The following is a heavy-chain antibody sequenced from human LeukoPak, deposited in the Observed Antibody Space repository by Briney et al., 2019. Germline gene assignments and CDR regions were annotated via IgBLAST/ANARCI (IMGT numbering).Heavy chain of an antibody. Sequence: SETLSLTCAVSGDSISNYYWSWIRQPPGKGLEWIGYIYTSGSTNYNPSLKSRVTISVDTSRDQFFLRLSSVTAADTAIYYCASRPADTTWYGVFDYWSQGTLVTVSS. CDR3: ASRPADTTWYGVFDY. D-gene: IGHD3-10*01. CDR2: IYTSGST. V-gene: IGHV4-4*09. J-gene: IGHJ4*02. CDR1: GDSISNYY.